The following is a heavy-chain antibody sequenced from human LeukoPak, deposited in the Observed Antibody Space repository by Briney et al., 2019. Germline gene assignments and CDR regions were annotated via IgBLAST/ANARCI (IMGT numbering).Heavy chain of an antibody. V-gene: IGHV1-69*05. CDR3: ARVMYYDSSGLDYAFDI. D-gene: IGHD3-22*01. CDR2: IIPIFGTA. CDR1: GGTFSSYA. Sequence: ASVKVSCKASGGTFSSYAISWVRQAPGQGLEWMGRIIPIFGTANYAQKFQGRVTITTDESTSTAYMELSSLRSEGTAVYYCARVMYYDSSGLDYAFDIWGQGTMVTVSS. J-gene: IGHJ3*02.